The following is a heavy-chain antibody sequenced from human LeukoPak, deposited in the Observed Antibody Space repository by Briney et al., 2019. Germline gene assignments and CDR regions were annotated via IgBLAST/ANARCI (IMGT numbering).Heavy chain of an antibody. D-gene: IGHD3-22*01. Sequence: GGSLRLSCTASGFTFSSYEMNWVRQAPGKGLEWVSYISSSGSTIYYADSVKGRFTISRDNAKNSLYLQMNSLRAEDTAVYYCARENYDSSGYYGFDYWGQGTLVTVSS. V-gene: IGHV3-48*03. CDR2: ISSSGSTI. J-gene: IGHJ4*02. CDR1: GFTFSSYE. CDR3: ARENYDSSGYYGFDY.